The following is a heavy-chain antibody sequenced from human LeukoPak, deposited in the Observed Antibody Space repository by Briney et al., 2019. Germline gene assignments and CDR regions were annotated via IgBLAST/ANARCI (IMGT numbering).Heavy chain of an antibody. J-gene: IGHJ6*02. V-gene: IGHV3-74*01. CDR3: ARAPAAGTGPYYYYYYGMDV. Sequence: TGGSLRLSCAASGFTFSSYWMHWVRQAPGKGLVWVSRINSDGSSTSYADSVKGRFTISRDNAKNTLYLQMNSLRAEDTAVYYCARAPAAGTGPYYYYYYGMDVWGQGTTVTVSS. CDR2: INSDGSST. CDR1: GFTFSSYW. D-gene: IGHD6-25*01.